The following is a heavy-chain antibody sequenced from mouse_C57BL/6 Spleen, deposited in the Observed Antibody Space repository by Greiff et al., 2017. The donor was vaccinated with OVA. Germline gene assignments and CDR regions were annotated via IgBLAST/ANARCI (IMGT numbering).Heavy chain of an antibody. CDR3: ASSGDYAKDY. V-gene: IGHV5-12*01. CDR1: GFTFSDYY. J-gene: IGHJ4*01. CDR2: ISNGSGST. Sequence: EVKLMESGGGLVQPGGSLKLSCAASGFTFSDYYMYWVRQTPEKRLEWVAYISNGSGSTYYTDTVKGRFTISRDNAKNPLYLQMSRLKSEDTAMYYCASSGDYAKDYRGKGITVTVA. D-gene: IGHD3-1*01.